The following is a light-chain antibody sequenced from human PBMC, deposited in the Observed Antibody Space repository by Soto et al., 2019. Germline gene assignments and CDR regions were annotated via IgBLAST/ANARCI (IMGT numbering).Light chain of an antibody. CDR1: QSVSSN. V-gene: IGKV3-15*01. CDR3: QQYNNWPPWT. Sequence: DIVMTQSPATLSVSPGERATLSCRASQSVSSNLAWYQQKPGQAPRLLIYDASTRATGIPARFSGSGSGTEFTFTISSLQSEDFAVYYCQQYNNWPPWTFGQGTKVEIK. CDR2: DAS. J-gene: IGKJ1*01.